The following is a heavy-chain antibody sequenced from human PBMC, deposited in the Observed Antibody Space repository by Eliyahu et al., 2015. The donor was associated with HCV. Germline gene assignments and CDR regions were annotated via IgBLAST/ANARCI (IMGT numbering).Heavy chain of an antibody. CDR2: IHYSGST. V-gene: IGHV4-59*01. J-gene: IGHJ5*02. Sequence: QVQLQESGPGLVXPSETLSLTCTVXGGSXTTYYWSWXRXPPGKGLEWIGYIHYSGSTNYNPSLKSRVTISVDTSKTQFSLNLTSVTAADTAVYYCASGGGGIAVAGTGGWFDPWGQGTLVTVSS. CDR1: GGSXTTYY. D-gene: IGHD6-19*01. CDR3: ASGGGGIAVAGTGGWFDP.